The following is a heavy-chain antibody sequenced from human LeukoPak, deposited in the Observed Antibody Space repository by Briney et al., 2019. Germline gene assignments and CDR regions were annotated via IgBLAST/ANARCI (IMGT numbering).Heavy chain of an antibody. CDR2: MNPNSGNT. Sequence: ASVKVSCKASGYTFTGYYMHWVRQAPGQGLEWMGWMNPNSGNTGYAQKFQGRVTMTRNTSISTAYMELSSLRSEDTAVYYCARSSIQLRPPYYYYYGMDVWGQGTTVTVSS. CDR1: GYTFTGYY. CDR3: ARSSIQLRPPYYYYYGMDV. D-gene: IGHD5-18*01. J-gene: IGHJ6*02. V-gene: IGHV1-8*02.